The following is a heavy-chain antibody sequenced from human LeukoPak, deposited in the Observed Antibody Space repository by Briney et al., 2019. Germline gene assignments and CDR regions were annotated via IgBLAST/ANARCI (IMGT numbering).Heavy chain of an antibody. J-gene: IGHJ4*02. D-gene: IGHD2-2*01. V-gene: IGHV3-23*01. CDR2: ISGSGGST. CDR3: AKSRSRLVVNYFDY. CDR1: GFTFSSYA. Sequence: PGGSLRLSCAASGFTFSSYAMSWVRQAPGKGLEWVSAISGSGGSTYYADSVKGRFTISRDSSKNTLYLQMNSLRAEDTAVYYCAKSRSRLVVNYFDYWGQGTLVTVSS.